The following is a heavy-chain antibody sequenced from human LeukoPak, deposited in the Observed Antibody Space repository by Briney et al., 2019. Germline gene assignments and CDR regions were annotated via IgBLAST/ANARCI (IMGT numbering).Heavy chain of an antibody. CDR3: AKDLTVVVPANDAFDI. J-gene: IGHJ3*02. CDR2: ISSSSSYI. V-gene: IGHV3-21*01. D-gene: IGHD2-2*01. Sequence: GGSLRLSCAASGFTFSSYSMNWVRQAPGKGLEWVSSISSSSSYIYYADSVKGRFTISRDNAKNSLYLQMNSLRAEDTAVYYCAKDLTVVVPANDAFDIWGQGTMATVSS. CDR1: GFTFSSYS.